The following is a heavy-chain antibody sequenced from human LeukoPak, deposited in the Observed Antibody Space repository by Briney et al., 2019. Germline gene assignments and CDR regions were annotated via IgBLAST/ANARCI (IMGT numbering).Heavy chain of an antibody. D-gene: IGHD3-22*01. CDR2: IYHRGNT. CDR3: ARGSPPYPDSSGYYYDY. V-gene: IGHV4-38-2*01. Sequence: SETLSLTCAVSGYSISSGYDWGWIRQPPGKGLEWIGSIYHRGNTYYSPSLKSRVTISVDTSKNQFSLRLRSVTAADTAVYYCARGSPPYPDSSGYYYDYWGWGTLVTVSS. J-gene: IGHJ4*02. CDR1: GYSISSGYD.